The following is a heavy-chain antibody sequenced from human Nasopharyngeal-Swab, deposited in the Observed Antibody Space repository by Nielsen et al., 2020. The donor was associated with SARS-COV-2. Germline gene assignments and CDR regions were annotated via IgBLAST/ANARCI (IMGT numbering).Heavy chain of an antibody. D-gene: IGHD3-10*01. CDR2: ISYDGSNK. CDR3: ARDRITMVRGVYLDY. CDR1: GFTFSSYA. V-gene: IGHV3-30-3*01. J-gene: IGHJ4*02. Sequence: GESLKISCAASGFTFSSYAMHWVRQAPGKGLEWVAVISYDGSNKYYADSVKGRFTISRDNSKNTPYLQMNSLRAEDTAVYYCARDRITMVRGVYLDYWGQGTLVTVSS.